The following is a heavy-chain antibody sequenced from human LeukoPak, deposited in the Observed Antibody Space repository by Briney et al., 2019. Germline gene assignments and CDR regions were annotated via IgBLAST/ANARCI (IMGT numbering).Heavy chain of an antibody. CDR2: IKSKTDGGTT. CDR3: TTLYNWNSDY. D-gene: IGHD1-20*01. J-gene: IGHJ4*02. CDR1: GITFSDYY. Sequence: GGSLRLSCAASGITFSDYYMSWIRQAPGKGLEWVGRIKSKTDGGTTDYAAPVKGRFTISRDDSKNTLYLQMNSLKTEDTAVYYCTTLYNWNSDYWGQGTLVTVSS. V-gene: IGHV3-15*01.